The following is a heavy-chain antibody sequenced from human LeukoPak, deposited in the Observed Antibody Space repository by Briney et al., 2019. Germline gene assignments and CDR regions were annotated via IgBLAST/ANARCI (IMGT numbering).Heavy chain of an antibody. J-gene: IGHJ4*02. D-gene: IGHD3-10*02. V-gene: IGHV4-4*07. CDR2: IFTSGST. CDR3: ATSVRQASYHSTLDY. Sequence: SETLSLTCSVSSGSISNFHWSWIRQPAGKGLEWIGRIFTSGSTNYNPSLKSRVTMSVDTSKNQFSLKMSSVTAADTAVYFCATSVRQASYHSTLDYWGQGTLVTVSS. CDR1: SGSISNFH.